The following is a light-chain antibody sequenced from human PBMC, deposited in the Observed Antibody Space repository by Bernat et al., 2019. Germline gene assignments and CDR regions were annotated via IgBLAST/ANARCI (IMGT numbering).Light chain of an antibody. Sequence: DVQMTQSPSSLSASVGDRVTISCRASQNINTYLNWYQQKPGKAPKLLIYTASSLQSGVPSRFSGSGSGTDFTLTISSLQPEDFATYYCQQSHSFPITFGQGTRLEI. V-gene: IGKV1-39*01. CDR1: QNINTY. J-gene: IGKJ5*01. CDR3: QQSHSFPIT. CDR2: TAS.